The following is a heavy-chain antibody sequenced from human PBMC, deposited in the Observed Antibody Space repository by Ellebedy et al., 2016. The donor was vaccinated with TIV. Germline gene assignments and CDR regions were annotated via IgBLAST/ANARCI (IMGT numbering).Heavy chain of an antibody. CDR1: GFTFSSYW. CDR2: INSDGSST. J-gene: IGHJ6*01. D-gene: IGHD4-11*01. Sequence: GGSLRLSCAASGFTFSSYWMHWVRQAPGKGLVWVSRINSDGSSTSYADSVKGRFTISRDNAKNTLYLQMNSLRAEDTAVYYCARGGVWGYSNYRGYGMDVWGQGTTVTVSS. V-gene: IGHV3-74*01. CDR3: ARGGVWGYSNYRGYGMDV.